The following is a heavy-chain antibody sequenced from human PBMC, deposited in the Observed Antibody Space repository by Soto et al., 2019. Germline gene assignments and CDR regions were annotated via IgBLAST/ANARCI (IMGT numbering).Heavy chain of an antibody. V-gene: IGHV1-69*02. J-gene: IGHJ4*02. Sequence: QVQLVQSGAEVKRPGSSVKVSCKASGDTFTFYSINWVRQAPGLGLEWMGRINPILSMSNYARRFQGRVTMSADKSTSTAYMELSRRRSEDTAIYYCASSYGSGYRAFDYWGQGALVTVSS. CDR1: GDTFTFYS. CDR3: ASSYGSGYRAFDY. D-gene: IGHD3-10*01. CDR2: INPILSMS.